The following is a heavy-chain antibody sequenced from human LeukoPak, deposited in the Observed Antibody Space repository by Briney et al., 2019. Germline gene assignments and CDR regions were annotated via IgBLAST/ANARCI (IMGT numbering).Heavy chain of an antibody. CDR2: INTNSGGT. D-gene: IGHD1-26*01. CDR1: GYTFTGYY. CDR3: ARDWEGGAFDI. Sequence: ASVKVSCKASGYTFTGYYMHWVRQAPGQGLEWMGWINTNSGGTNYAQKLQGRVTMTRYTSISTAYMELSRLRSEDAAVYYCARDWEGGAFDIGGQGTMVTVSS. V-gene: IGHV1-2*02. J-gene: IGHJ3*02.